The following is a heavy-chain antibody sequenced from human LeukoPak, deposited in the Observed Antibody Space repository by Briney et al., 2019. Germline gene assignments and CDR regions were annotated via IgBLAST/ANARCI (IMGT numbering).Heavy chain of an antibody. CDR2: IRYDGSNK. J-gene: IGHJ4*02. V-gene: IGHV3-30*02. Sequence: GGSLRLSCAASGFTFSSYGMHWVRQAPGKGLEWVAFIRYDGSNKYYADSVKSRFTISRDNSKNTLNLQMNSLRAEDTAVYYCAKDPTHYRVWDYYETIGLSYWGQGTLVTVSS. CDR1: GFTFSSYG. D-gene: IGHD3-22*01. CDR3: AKDPTHYRVWDYYETIGLSY.